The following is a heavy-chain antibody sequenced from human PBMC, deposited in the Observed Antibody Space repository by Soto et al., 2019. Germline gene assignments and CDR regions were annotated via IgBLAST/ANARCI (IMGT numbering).Heavy chain of an antibody. D-gene: IGHD6-13*01. CDR1: GFTFSSYA. Sequence: GGSLRLSCAASGFTFSSYAMHWVRQAPGKGLEWVAVISYDGSNKYYADSVKGRFTISRDNSKNTLYLQMNGLRAEDTAVYYCARGGQQLVYYYYGMDVWGQGTTVTVSS. CDR3: ARGGQQLVYYYYGMDV. J-gene: IGHJ6*02. CDR2: ISYDGSNK. V-gene: IGHV3-30-3*01.